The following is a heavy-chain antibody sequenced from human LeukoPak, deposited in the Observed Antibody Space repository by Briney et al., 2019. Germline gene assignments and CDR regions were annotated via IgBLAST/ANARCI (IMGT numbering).Heavy chain of an antibody. CDR1: VGTFSIYA. J-gene: IGHJ6*03. CDR3: ARDLEAGEGGYSYGLLHYYMDV. D-gene: IGHD5-18*01. V-gene: IGHV1-69*06. CDR2: IIPIFGTA. Sequence: SVTVSFKASVGTFSIYAISWVRQAPGQGLEWMGRIIPIFGTANYAQKFQGRVTITADKSTSTAYMELSSLRSEDTAVYYCARDLEAGEGGYSYGLLHYYMDVWGKGTTVTVSS.